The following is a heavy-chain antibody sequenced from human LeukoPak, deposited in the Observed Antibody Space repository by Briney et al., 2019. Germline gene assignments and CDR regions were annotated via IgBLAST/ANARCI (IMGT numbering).Heavy chain of an antibody. CDR2: IHSGGNT. D-gene: IGHD2-15*01. V-gene: IGHV3-53*01. CDR1: GFTVSSSY. J-gene: IGHJ4*02. CDR3: TRDLNSGGSC. Sequence: HPGGSLRLSCAASGFTVSSSYLSWVRQAPGKGLEWVSVIHSGGNTYYADSMKGRFTISRDNSKNTLYLQMNSLRAEDTAVYYCTRDLNSGGSCWGQGTLVTVSS.